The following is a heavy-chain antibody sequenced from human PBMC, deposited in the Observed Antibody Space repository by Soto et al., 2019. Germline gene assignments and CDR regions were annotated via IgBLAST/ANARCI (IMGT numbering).Heavy chain of an antibody. Sequence: GGSLRLSCAASGFSLSNYAMTWVRQAPGKGLEWVSGITGSADKTYYADSVKGRFIISRDNSKNTLYLQMNSLRAEDAALFYCARDCSSSSCSVWHYWGQGTLVTVSS. CDR3: ARDCSSSSCSVWHY. V-gene: IGHV3-23*01. D-gene: IGHD2-2*01. CDR1: GFSLSNYA. CDR2: ITGSADKT. J-gene: IGHJ4*02.